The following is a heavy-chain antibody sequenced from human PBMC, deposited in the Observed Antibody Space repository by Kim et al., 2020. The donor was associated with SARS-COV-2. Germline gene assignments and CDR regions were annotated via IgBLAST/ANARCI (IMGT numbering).Heavy chain of an antibody. Sequence: PSVRSRVTISVDTSKNQFTLKLSSVTAADTAVYYCASSLYYDILTGYYGCWGQGTLVTVSS. J-gene: IGHJ4*02. V-gene: IGHV4-4*09. CDR3: ASSLYYDILTGYYGC. D-gene: IGHD3-9*01.